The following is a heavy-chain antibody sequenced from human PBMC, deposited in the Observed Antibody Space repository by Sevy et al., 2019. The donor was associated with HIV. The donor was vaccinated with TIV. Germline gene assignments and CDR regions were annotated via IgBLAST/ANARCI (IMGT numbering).Heavy chain of an antibody. CDR3: ASDYVLPAAFDYYYYGMDV. J-gene: IGHJ6*02. CDR1: GFNFRTYN. Sequence: GGSLRLSCAASGFNFRTYNMNWVRQAPGKGLEWVSSVSSSSSYIYYADSVKGRFTISRDNAKTSLYLQMNSLRAEDTAVYYCASDYVLPAAFDYYYYGMDVWGQGTTVTVSS. CDR2: VSSSSSYI. D-gene: IGHD2-2*01. V-gene: IGHV3-21*01.